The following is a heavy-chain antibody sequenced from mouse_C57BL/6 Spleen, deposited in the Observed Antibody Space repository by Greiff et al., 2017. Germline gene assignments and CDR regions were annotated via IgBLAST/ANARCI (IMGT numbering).Heavy chain of an antibody. J-gene: IGHJ4*01. D-gene: IGHD2-3*01. CDR2: ISSGSSTI. CDR1: GFTFSDYG. CDR3: ARYETYYDAMDF. Sequence: EVKLVESGGGLVKPGGSLKLSCAASGFTFSDYGMHWVRQAPEKGLEWVAYISSGSSTIYYADTVKGRFTISRDNAKNTLFLQMTVLRYEDAAMYYFARYETYYDAMDFGGQGTSVTVSS. V-gene: IGHV5-17*01.